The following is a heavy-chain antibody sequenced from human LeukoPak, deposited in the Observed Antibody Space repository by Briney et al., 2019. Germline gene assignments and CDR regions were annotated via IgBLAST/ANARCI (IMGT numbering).Heavy chain of an antibody. CDR1: GYTLTELS. D-gene: IGHD6-19*01. CDR2: FDPEDGET. V-gene: IGHV1-24*01. J-gene: IGHJ4*02. Sequence: ASVKVSCKVSGYTLTELSMHWVRQAPGKGLEWMGGFDPEDGETIYAQKFQGRVTMTEDTSTDTAYMELSSLRSEDTAVYYCATVTHGSSGWYGGLYYFDYWGQGTLVTVSS. CDR3: ATVTHGSSGWYGGLYYFDY.